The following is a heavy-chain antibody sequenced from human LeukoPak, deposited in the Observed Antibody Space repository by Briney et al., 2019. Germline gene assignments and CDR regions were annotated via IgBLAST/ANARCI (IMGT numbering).Heavy chain of an antibody. CDR1: GFTFSSYW. CDR3: ARDRIVVVAATAHYYYYGMDV. CDR2: IKQDGSEK. J-gene: IGHJ6*02. V-gene: IGHV3-7*01. D-gene: IGHD2-15*01. Sequence: LPGGSLRLSCAASGFTFSSYWMSWVRQAPGKGLEWVANIKQDGSEKYYVDSVKGRFTISRDNAKNSLYLQMNSLRAEDTAVYYCARDRIVVVAATAHYYYYGMDVWGQGTTVTVSS.